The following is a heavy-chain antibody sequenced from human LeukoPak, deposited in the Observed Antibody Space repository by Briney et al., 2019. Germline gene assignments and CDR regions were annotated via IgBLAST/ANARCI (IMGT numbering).Heavy chain of an antibody. D-gene: IGHD3-22*01. CDR1: GYTCTSYA. CDR3: ARVRLGGYPPNDAFDI. J-gene: IGHJ3*02. CDR2: INAGNGNT. Sequence: ASVKVSCKASGYTCTSYAMHWVRQAPGQRLEWMGWINAGNGNTKYSQKFQGRVTIIRDTSASTAYMELSSLRSEDTAVYYCARVRLGGYPPNDAFDIWGQGTMVTVSS. V-gene: IGHV1-3*01.